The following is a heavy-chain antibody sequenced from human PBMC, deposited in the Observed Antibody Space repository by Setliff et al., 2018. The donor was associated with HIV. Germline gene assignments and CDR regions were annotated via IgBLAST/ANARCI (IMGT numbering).Heavy chain of an antibody. CDR3: ARHGSSWYYFDY. CDR2: IYYSGST. J-gene: IGHJ4*02. Sequence: PSETLSLTCTVSGGSISSSSYYWGWIRQPPGKGLEWIGSIYYSGSTYYNPSLKSRVTISVDTSKNQFSLKLSSVTAADTAVYYCARHGSSWYYFDYWGQGTLVTVSS. V-gene: IGHV4-39*01. CDR1: GGSISSSSYY. D-gene: IGHD6-13*01.